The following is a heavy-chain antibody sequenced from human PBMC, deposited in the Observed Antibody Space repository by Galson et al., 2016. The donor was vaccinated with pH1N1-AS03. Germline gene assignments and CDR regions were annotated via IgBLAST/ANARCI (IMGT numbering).Heavy chain of an antibody. CDR2: IKSNTDGGTT. CDR3: VTGGNNFGHEY. J-gene: IGHJ4*01. D-gene: IGHD5-18*01. Sequence: SLRLSCAGSGFTFNNTWMSWVRQAPGEGLEWVGRIKSNTDGGTTEYAAPVKGRFTISRDDSRDTLHLQMNSLKTEDSALYYCVTGGNNFGHEYWGQGTLVTVSS. V-gene: IGHV3-15*01. CDR1: GFTFNNTW.